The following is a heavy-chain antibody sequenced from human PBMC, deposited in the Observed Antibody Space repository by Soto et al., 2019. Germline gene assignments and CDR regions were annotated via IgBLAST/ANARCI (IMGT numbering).Heavy chain of an antibody. Sequence: PGGSLRLSCSASGFTFNTYEMSWVRQAPGKGLEWISYIDRTGSIVSYADSVKGRFTISRDNAKNSLDLQMNSLRAEDTAVYFCVRDYDTNPYWYFDLWGPGTLVTVSS. CDR1: GFTFNTYE. D-gene: IGHD5-12*01. CDR2: IDRTGSIV. V-gene: IGHV3-48*03. J-gene: IGHJ2*01. CDR3: VRDYDTNPYWYFDL.